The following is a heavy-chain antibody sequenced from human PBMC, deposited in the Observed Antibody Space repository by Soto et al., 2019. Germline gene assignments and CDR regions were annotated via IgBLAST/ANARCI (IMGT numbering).Heavy chain of an antibody. CDR2: ISYDGSNK. D-gene: IGHD3-10*01. CDR1: GFTFSSYG. J-gene: IGHJ4*02. CDR3: AKDRYGSGSYYFDY. V-gene: IGHV3-30*18. Sequence: PGGSLRLSCAASGFTFSSYGMHWVRQAPGKGLEWVAVISYDGSNKYYADSVKGRFTISRDNSKNTLYLQMNSLRAEDTAVYYCAKDRYGSGSYYFDYWGQGTLVTVS.